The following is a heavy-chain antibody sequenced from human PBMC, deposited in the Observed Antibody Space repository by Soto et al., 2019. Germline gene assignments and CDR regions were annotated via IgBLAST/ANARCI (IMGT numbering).Heavy chain of an antibody. J-gene: IGHJ1*01. D-gene: IGHD3-10*01. CDR2: ISAYNGNT. CDR3: ARDQESITDRILQY. V-gene: IGHV1-18*01. Sequence: SVKVPCKASGDTFASFGFSWVRQAPGQGLEWLGWISAYNGNTHYAQKVRDRVTLTTDTSTNTAYMELRSLTSDDTAVYYCARDQESITDRILQYWGQGTRVTVSS. CDR1: GDTFASFG.